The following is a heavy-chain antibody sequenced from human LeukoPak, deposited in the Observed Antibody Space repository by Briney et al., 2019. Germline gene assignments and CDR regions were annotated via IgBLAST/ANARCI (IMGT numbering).Heavy chain of an antibody. CDR2: IRSKAYGGTT. CDR3: TRDSDYGGAFDI. CDR1: GFTFGDYA. Sequence: GGSLRLSCTASGFTFGDYAMSWFRQAPAKGLEWVGFIRSKAYGGTTEYAASVKGRLTISRDGSKSIAYLQMNSLKTEDTAVYYCTRDSDYGGAFDIWGQGKMVTVSS. J-gene: IGHJ3*02. V-gene: IGHV3-49*01. D-gene: IGHD4-23*01.